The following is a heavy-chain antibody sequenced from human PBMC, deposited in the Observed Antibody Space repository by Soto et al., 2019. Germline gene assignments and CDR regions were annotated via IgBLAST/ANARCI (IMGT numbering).Heavy chain of an antibody. CDR2: MNPNSGNT. J-gene: IGHJ6*03. V-gene: IGHV1-8*01. D-gene: IGHD6-6*01. CDR3: ARGKVAARPNYYYCYYMDV. CDR1: GYTFTSYD. Sequence: QVQLVQSGAEVKKPGASVKVSCKASGYTFTSYDINWVRQATGQGLEWMGWMNPNSGNTGYAQKIQGRVTMTRNTSISTAYMELSSLRSEDTAVYYCARGKVAARPNYYYCYYMDVWGKGTTVTVSS.